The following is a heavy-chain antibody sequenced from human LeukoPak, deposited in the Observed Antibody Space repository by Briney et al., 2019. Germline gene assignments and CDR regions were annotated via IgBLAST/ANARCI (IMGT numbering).Heavy chain of an antibody. V-gene: IGHV3-23*01. CDR3: AVSTVVTKFDY. CDR1: GFTFSSYA. D-gene: IGHD4-23*01. CDR2: ISGSGGST. Sequence: GGSLRLSCAASGFTFSSYAMSWVRQAPGKGLEWVSAISGSGGSTYYADSVKGRFTISGDNPKNTLYLQMNSLRAEDTAVYYCAVSTVVTKFDYWGQGTLVTVSS. J-gene: IGHJ4*02.